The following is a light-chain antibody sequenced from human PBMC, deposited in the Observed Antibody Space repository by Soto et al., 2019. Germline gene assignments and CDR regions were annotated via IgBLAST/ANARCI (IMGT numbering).Light chain of an antibody. CDR3: SSYTNINTRACV. CDR1: SGDIGSYNR. V-gene: IGLV2-14*01. CDR2: EVT. Sequence: QSALTQPRSVSGSPGQSATISCTGTSGDIGSYNRVSWYQQHPGKAPKLIIYEVTDRPSGVSNRFSGSKSGNTASLTISGLQAEDEAEYYCSSYTNINTRACVFGTGTKVTVL. J-gene: IGLJ1*01.